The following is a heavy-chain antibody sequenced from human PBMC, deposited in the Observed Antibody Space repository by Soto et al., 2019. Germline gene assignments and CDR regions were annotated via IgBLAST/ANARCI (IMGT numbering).Heavy chain of an antibody. J-gene: IGHJ2*01. V-gene: IGHV3-23*01. CDR2: ISGSGIST. Sequence: DVPLLESGGGLVQPGGSLRLSCAASGFTCRSYAMSWVRQAPGKGLEWVSGISGSGISTHYADSVKGRFTVSRDNAKNTLYLQMHSLRAEDTAVYNCAKEPVGPDWYFDLWGRGTLVTVSS. CDR3: AKEPVGPDWYFDL. CDR1: GFTCRSYA.